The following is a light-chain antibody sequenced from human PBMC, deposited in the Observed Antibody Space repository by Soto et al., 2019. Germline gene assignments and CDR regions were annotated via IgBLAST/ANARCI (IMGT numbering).Light chain of an antibody. Sequence: QSALTQPRSVSGSPGQSVTISCTGTSRDVGGYNYVSWYQQHPGKAPKLMIYDVSKRPSGVPDRFSGSKSGNTASLTISGLQAEDEADYYCCSYAGRVYVFGTGTKVTVL. J-gene: IGLJ1*01. CDR1: SRDVGGYNY. CDR3: CSYAGRVYV. V-gene: IGLV2-11*01. CDR2: DVS.